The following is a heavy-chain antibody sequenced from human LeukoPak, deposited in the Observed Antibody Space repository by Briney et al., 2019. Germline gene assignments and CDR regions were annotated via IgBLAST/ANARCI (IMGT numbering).Heavy chain of an antibody. V-gene: IGHV4-34*01. J-gene: IGHJ4*02. CDR2: IYYSGST. D-gene: IGHD3-16*02. CDR3: ARRSMITFGGVIALSPFDY. CDR1: GGSFSGYY. Sequence: PSETLSLTCAVYGGSFSGYYWSWIRQPPGKGLEWIGSIYYSGSTYYNPSLKSRVTISVDTSKNQFSLKLSSVTAADTAVYYCARRSMITFGGVIALSPFDYWGQGTLVTVSS.